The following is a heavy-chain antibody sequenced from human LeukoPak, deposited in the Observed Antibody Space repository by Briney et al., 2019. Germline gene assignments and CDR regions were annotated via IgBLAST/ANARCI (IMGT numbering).Heavy chain of an antibody. V-gene: IGHV4-34*01. J-gene: IGHJ5*02. CDR2: INHSGST. CDR3: ARDPITMVRGVDWFDP. D-gene: IGHD3-10*01. Sequence: SETLSLTCAVYGGSFSGYYWSWIRQPPGKGLEWIGEINHSGSTNYNPSLKSRVTISVDTSKNQFSLKLSSVTAADTAVYYCARDPITMVRGVDWFDPWGQGTLVTVSS. CDR1: GGSFSGYY.